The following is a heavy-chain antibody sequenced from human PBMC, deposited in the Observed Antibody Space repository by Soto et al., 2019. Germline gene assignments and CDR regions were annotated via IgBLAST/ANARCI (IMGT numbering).Heavy chain of an antibody. CDR2: IIPIFGTA. CDR1: GGTFSSYA. J-gene: IGHJ4*02. D-gene: IGHD2-15*01. V-gene: IGHV1-69*13. Sequence: SVKVSCKASGGTFSSYAISWVRQAPGQGLEWMGGIIPIFGTANYAQKFQGRVTITADESTSTAYMELSSLRSEDTAMYYCAPYCTAGSCRSKNWGQGTLVTVSS. CDR3: APYCTAGSCRSKN.